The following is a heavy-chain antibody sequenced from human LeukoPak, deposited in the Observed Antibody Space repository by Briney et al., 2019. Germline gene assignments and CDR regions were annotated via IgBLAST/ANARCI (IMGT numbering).Heavy chain of an antibody. CDR3: ARDSGNYYYYYMDV. V-gene: IGHV4-39*07. J-gene: IGHJ6*03. D-gene: IGHD1-26*01. CDR1: GGSISSSSYY. CDR2: IYTSGST. Sequence: TSETLSLTCTVSGGSISSSSYYWGWIRQPPGKGLEWIGRIYTSGSTNYNPSLKSRVTMSVDTSKNQLSLKLSSVTTADTAVYYCARDSGNYYYYYMDVWGKGTTVTVSS.